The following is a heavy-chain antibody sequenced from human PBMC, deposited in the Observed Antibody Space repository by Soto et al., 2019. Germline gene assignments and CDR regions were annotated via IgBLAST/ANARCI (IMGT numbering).Heavy chain of an antibody. CDR3: ARDHDWTSSMFDP. CDR2: IYYSGST. J-gene: IGHJ5*02. CDR1: GGSISSGGYY. Sequence: QVQLQESGPGLVKPSQTLSLTCTVSGGSISSGGYYWSWIRQHPGKGLEWIGYIYYSGSTYYNPSIKSRVTISVDTSKNQFSLNLSSVTAADTAVYYCARDHDWTSSMFDPWGQGTLVTVSS. V-gene: IGHV4-31*03. D-gene: IGHD1-1*01.